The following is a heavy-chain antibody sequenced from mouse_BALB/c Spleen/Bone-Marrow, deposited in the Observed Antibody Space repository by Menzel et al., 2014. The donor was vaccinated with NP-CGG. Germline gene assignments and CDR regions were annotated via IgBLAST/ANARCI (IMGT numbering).Heavy chain of an antibody. CDR3: ARSQYGNLHPFAY. CDR1: GHTFSGYW. Sequence: VQLQQSGAELMKPGASVEISCKATGHTFSGYWIEWVKQRPGHGLEWIGGILPGSNNTIYNENFKGKTTFTADTSSNTAYMQLSSLTSEDSAVYYCARSQYGNLHPFAYWGQGTLVTVSA. CDR2: ILPGSNNT. J-gene: IGHJ3*01. V-gene: IGHV1-9*01. D-gene: IGHD2-10*02.